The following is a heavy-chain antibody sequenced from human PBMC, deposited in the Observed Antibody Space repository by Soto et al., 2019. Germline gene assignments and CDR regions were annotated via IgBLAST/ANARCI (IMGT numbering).Heavy chain of an antibody. CDR1: DGSISSSSYY. CDR2: IYYSGST. CDR3: WVTAIASFYYYYGMDV. Sequence: QLQLQESVPGLVKPSETLSLTCTVSDGSISSSSYYWGWIRQPPGKGLEWIGSIYYSGSTYYNPSLKSRVTISVDTSKNQFSLKLSSVTAADTAVYYCWVTAIASFYYYYGMDVWGQGTTVTVSS. D-gene: IGHD2-21*02. J-gene: IGHJ6*02. V-gene: IGHV4-39*01.